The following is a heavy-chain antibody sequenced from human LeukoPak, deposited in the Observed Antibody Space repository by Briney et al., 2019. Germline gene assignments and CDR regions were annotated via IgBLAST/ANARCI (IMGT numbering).Heavy chain of an antibody. V-gene: IGHV3-23*01. D-gene: IGHD6-19*01. CDR3: AKGPGSSGWSEFDY. CDR2: ISGSGGST. Sequence: GGSLRLSCAASGFTFSSYAMSWVRQAPGKGLEWVSAISGSGGSTYYADSVKGRFTISRDISKNTLYLQMNSLRAEDTAVYYCAKGPGSSGWSEFDYWGQGTLVTVSS. J-gene: IGHJ4*02. CDR1: GFTFSSYA.